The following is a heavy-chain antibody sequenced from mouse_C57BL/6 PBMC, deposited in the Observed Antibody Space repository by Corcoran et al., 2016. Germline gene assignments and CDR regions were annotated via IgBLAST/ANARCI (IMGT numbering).Heavy chain of an antibody. J-gene: IGHJ3*01. CDR1: GYTFTTYG. Sequence: QIQLVQSGPELKKPGETVKISCKASGYTFTTYGMSWVKQAPGKGLKWMGWINTYSGVPTYADDFKGRFAFSLETSASTAYLQINNLKNEDTATYFWARVYGSSPCAYWGQGTLVTVSA. D-gene: IGHD1-1*01. V-gene: IGHV9-3*01. CDR3: ARVYGSSPCAY. CDR2: INTYSGVP.